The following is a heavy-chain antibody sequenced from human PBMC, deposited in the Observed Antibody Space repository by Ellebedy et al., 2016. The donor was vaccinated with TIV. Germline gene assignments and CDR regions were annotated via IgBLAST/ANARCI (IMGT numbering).Heavy chain of an antibody. CDR3: ARKVPAPTTVPPNWYFDL. CDR1: GFTFSSYS. CDR2: ISSSSRYI. J-gene: IGHJ2*01. Sequence: GESLKISCAAPGFTFSSYSMNWVRQAPGKGLEWVSSISSSSRYINYADSVKGRFTISRDNAKNSLYLQMNSLRAEDTAVYYCARKVPAPTTVPPNWYFDLWGRGTLVTVSS. V-gene: IGHV3-21*01. D-gene: IGHD4-17*01.